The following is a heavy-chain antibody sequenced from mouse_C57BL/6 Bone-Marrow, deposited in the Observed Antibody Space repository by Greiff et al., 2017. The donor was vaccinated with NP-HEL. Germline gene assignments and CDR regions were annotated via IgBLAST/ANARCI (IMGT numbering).Heavy chain of an antibody. CDR3: TTHYSKAYWYFDV. CDR1: GFNIKDDY. Sequence: EVQLQQSGAELVRPGASVKLSCTASGFNIKDDYMHWVKQRPEQGLEWIGWIDPENGDTEYASKFQGKATITADTSSNTAYLQLSSLTSEDTAVYYCTTHYSKAYWYFDVWGTGTTVTVSS. J-gene: IGHJ1*03. D-gene: IGHD2-5*01. CDR2: IDPENGDT. V-gene: IGHV14-4*01.